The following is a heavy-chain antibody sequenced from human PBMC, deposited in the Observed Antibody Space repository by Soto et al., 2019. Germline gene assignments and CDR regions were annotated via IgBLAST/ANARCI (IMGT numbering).Heavy chain of an antibody. D-gene: IGHD4-4*01. CDR3: ARAQTPTDSDF. CDR2: LNTYNGNT. V-gene: IGHV1-18*01. Sequence: QIQLVQSEGEVKKPGASVKVSCKTSGYTFTNYVVTWVRQAPGQGLEWMGWLNTYNGNTNYAQRFQCRGTMTPDTSTSTAYVELRSLRSGDTAVYYCARAQTPTDSDFWGQGTLVTVSS. J-gene: IGHJ4*02. CDR1: GYTFTNYV.